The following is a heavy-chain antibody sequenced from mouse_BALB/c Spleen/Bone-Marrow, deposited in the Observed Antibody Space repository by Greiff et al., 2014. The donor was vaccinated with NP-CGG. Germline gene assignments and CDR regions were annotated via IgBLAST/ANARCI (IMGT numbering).Heavy chain of an antibody. J-gene: IGHJ2*01. Sequence: VQLQQSGAELVRSGASVKLSCTASGFNIKDFYIYWVKQRPAQGLEWIGWIDPENGDTDYDPKFQGKATMTADTSSNTAYLQLSNLASEDTAVYYCNALYYDSDFDYWGQGTTLTVSS. CDR3: NALYYDSDFDY. D-gene: IGHD2-4*01. CDR1: GFNIKDFY. CDR2: IDPENGDT. V-gene: IGHV14-4*02.